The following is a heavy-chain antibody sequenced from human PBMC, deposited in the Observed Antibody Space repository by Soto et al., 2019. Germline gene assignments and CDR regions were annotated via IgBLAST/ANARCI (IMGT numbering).Heavy chain of an antibody. J-gene: IGHJ3*02. CDR2: IYYSGST. V-gene: IGHV4-31*03. CDR3: ARDGGITMVRGVMAAFDI. Sequence: SETLSLTCTVSGGSISSGGYYWSWIRQHPGKGLEWIGYIYYSGSTYYNPSLKSRVTISVDTSKNQFSLKLSSVTAADTAVYYCARDGGITMVRGVMAAFDIWGQGTMVTVSS. CDR1: GGSISSGGYY. D-gene: IGHD3-10*01.